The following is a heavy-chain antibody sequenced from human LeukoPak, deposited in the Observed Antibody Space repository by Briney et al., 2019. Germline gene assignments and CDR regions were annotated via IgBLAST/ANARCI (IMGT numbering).Heavy chain of an antibody. D-gene: IGHD4-17*01. J-gene: IGHJ4*02. CDR1: GGSISSSSYS. Sequence: SETLSLTCTVSGGSISSSSYSWGWIRQPPGKGLEWIGYIYYSGSTNYNPSLKSRVTISVDTSKNQFSLKLSSVTAADTAVYYCARVLYGDYRNYFDYWGQGTLVTVSS. CDR3: ARVLYGDYRNYFDY. CDR2: IYYSGST. V-gene: IGHV4-61*05.